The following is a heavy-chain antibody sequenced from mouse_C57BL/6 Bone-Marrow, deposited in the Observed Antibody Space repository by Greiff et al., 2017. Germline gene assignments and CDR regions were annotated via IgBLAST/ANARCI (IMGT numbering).Heavy chain of an antibody. CDR3: ARQLRLPYYAMDY. CDR1: GFTFSSYT. D-gene: IGHD3-2*02. V-gene: IGHV5-9*01. J-gene: IGHJ4*01. CDR2: ISGGGGNT. Sequence: DVQLQESGGGLVKPGGSLKLSCAASGFTFSSYTMSWVRQTPEKRLEWVATISGGGGNTYYPDSVKGRFTISRDNAKNTLYLQMSSLRSEDTALYYCARQLRLPYYAMDYWGQGTSVTVSS.